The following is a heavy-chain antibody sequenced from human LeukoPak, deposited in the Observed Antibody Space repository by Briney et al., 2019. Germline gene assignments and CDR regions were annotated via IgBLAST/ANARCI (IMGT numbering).Heavy chain of an antibody. CDR1: GYTFTSYG. J-gene: IGHJ4*02. Sequence: ASVKVSCKASGYTFTSYGISWVRQAPGQGLEWMGWISAYNGNTNYAQKLQGRVTMTTDTSTSTAYMELRSLRSDDTAVYYCARDAGEDIVVVPAAENYFDYWGQGTPVTVSS. D-gene: IGHD2-2*01. CDR2: ISAYNGNT. CDR3: ARDAGEDIVVVPAAENYFDY. V-gene: IGHV1-18*01.